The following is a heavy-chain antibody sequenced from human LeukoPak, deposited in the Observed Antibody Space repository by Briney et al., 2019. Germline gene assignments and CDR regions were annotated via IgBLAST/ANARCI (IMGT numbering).Heavy chain of an antibody. CDR3: ASDTVAGTG. Sequence: PSETLSLTCAVFGGSFSDYYWSWIRQPPGKGLEWIGEINHSGITNYNPSLKSRVTISADTSKNQSSLKLSSVTAADTSVYYCASDTVAGTGWGQGTLVTVSS. CDR1: GGSFSDYY. V-gene: IGHV4-34*01. J-gene: IGHJ4*02. CDR2: INHSGIT. D-gene: IGHD6-19*01.